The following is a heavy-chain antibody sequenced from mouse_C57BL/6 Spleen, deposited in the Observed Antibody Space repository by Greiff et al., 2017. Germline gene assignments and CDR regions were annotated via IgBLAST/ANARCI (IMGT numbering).Heavy chain of an antibody. D-gene: IGHD2-2*01. CDR1: GFSLTSYG. CDR2: IWSGGST. CDR3: AIYGYDDAMDY. J-gene: IGHJ4*01. Sequence: VKLQESGPGLVQPSQSLSITCTVSGFSLTSYGVHWVRQSPGKGLAWLGVIWSGGSTDYNAAFISRLSISKDNSKSQVFFKMNCLQADVTAIYYCAIYGYDDAMDYWGQGTSVTVSS. V-gene: IGHV2-2*01.